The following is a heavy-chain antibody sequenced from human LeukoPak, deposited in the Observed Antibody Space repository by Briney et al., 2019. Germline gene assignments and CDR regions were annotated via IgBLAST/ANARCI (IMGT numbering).Heavy chain of an antibody. D-gene: IGHD2-2*01. V-gene: IGHV3-23*01. CDR2: IGISAGST. J-gene: IGHJ4*02. CDR3: AKDREDAEYYFDY. Sequence: GGSLRLSCEASGSTFDNYAMSWVRQAPGKGLEWVSTIGISAGSTYYADAVKGRFTISRDNSKKTVILQMNRLRVEDTAVYYCAKDREDAEYYFDYWGQGTLVTVSS. CDR1: GSTFDNYA.